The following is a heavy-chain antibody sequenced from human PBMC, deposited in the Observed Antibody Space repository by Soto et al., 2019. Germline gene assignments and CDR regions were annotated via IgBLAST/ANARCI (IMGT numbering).Heavy chain of an antibody. CDR1: GFTFTSFG. Sequence: QVQLVQSGTEVKKPGASVKVSCKASGFTFTSFGISWVRQAPGQGLEWLGRNSVYNGDTNYAQKLQGRATMTADTCTNTAYMELRRMRYDDTAVYYCARGEETLAAWGQGTLITVSS. CDR2: NSVYNGDT. CDR3: ARGEETLAA. D-gene: IGHD3-3*02. V-gene: IGHV1-18*01. J-gene: IGHJ5*02.